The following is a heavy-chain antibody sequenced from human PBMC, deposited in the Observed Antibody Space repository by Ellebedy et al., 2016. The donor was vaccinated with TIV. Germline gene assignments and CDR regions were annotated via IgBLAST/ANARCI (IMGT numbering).Heavy chain of an antibody. D-gene: IGHD3-22*01. Sequence: PGGSLRLSCAASGFTFSTYAIHRVRQAPGKGLEWVAVISYDGNKKYYADSAKGRFTISRDNSKNTLFLQMNSLRAEDTAIYYCARDEKVENYYESSSYYYVYWGQGTLVTVSS. CDR3: ARDEKVENYYESSSYYYVY. J-gene: IGHJ4*02. CDR2: ISYDGNKK. V-gene: IGHV3-30-3*01. CDR1: GFTFSTYA.